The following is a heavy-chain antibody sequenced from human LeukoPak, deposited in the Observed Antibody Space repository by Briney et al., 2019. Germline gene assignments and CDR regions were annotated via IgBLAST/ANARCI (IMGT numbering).Heavy chain of an antibody. J-gene: IGHJ3*02. CDR2: IYHSGST. D-gene: IGHD5-12*01. CDR3: ARYGGYPRVAFDI. Sequence: PSETLSLSCAVSGGSISSSSWWSWVRQPPGKGLEWIGEIYHSGSTNYNPSLKSRVTISVDKSKNQFSLKLSSVTAADTAVYYCARYGGYPRVAFDIWGQGTLVTVSS. V-gene: IGHV4-4*02. CDR1: GGSISSSSW.